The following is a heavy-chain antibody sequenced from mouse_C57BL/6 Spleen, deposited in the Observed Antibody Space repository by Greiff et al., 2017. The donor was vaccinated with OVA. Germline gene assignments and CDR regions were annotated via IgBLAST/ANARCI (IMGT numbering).Heavy chain of an antibody. CDR1: GYTFTDYE. Sequence: VQLKESGAELVRPGASVTLSCKASGYTFTDYEMHWVKQTPVHGLEWIGAIDPETGGTAYNQKFKGKAILTADKSSSTAYMELRSLTSEDSAVYYCTRYGGYYWFAYWGQGTLVTVSA. J-gene: IGHJ3*01. V-gene: IGHV1-15*01. D-gene: IGHD2-3*01. CDR2: IDPETGGT. CDR3: TRYGGYYWFAY.